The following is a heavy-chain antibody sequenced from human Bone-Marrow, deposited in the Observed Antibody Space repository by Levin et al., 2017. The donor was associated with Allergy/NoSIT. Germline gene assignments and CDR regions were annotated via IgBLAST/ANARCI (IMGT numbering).Heavy chain of an antibody. D-gene: IGHD3-10*01. CDR1: GYTFTSYG. J-gene: IGHJ4*02. V-gene: IGHV1-18*01. CDR3: ARAYNGYYYGSGSHLDY. Sequence: ASVKVSCKASGYTFTSYGISWVRQAPGQGLEWMGWISAYNGNTNYAQKLQGRVTMTTDTSTSTAYMELRSLRSDDTAVYYCARAYNGYYYGSGSHLDYWGQGTLVTVSS. CDR2: ISAYNGNT.